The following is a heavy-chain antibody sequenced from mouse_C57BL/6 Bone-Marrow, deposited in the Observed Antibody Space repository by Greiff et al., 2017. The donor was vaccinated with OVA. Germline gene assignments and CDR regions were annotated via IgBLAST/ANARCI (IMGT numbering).Heavy chain of an antibody. CDR2: SRNKANDYTT. J-gene: IGHJ4*01. CDR1: GFTFSDFY. Sequence: EVHLVESGGGLVQSGRSLRLSCATSGFTFSDFYMEWVRQAPGKGLEWIAASRNKANDYTTEYSASVKGRFIVSRDTSQSILYLQMNALRAEYTAIYYCARDTYDGYLYYAMDYWGQGTSVTVSS. CDR3: ARDTYDGYLYYAMDY. D-gene: IGHD2-3*01. V-gene: IGHV7-1*01.